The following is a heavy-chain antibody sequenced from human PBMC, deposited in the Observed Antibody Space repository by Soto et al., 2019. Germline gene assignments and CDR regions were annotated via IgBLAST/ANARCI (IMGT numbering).Heavy chain of an antibody. D-gene: IGHD4-17*01. Sequence: QVQLVQSGAEVKMPGASVKVSCQASGYIFTINGISWVRQAPGQGLEWLGWISANSGNTNYAQNVQDRVILTTNTSTAPAYMELRSLRSDDTAVYYCARDRNHGLDNWGQGTLVTVSS. CDR3: ARDRNHGLDN. CDR1: GYIFTING. CDR2: ISANSGNT. J-gene: IGHJ4*02. V-gene: IGHV1-18*01.